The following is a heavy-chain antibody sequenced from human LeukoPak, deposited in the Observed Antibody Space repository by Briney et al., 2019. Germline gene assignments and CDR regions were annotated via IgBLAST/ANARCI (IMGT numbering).Heavy chain of an antibody. CDR3: ARGHIVVVHDHAFDI. J-gene: IGHJ3*02. V-gene: IGHV1-69*04. D-gene: IGHD2-21*01. Sequence: SVKVSCKASGGTFSSYAISWVRQAPGQGLEWMGRIIPILGIANYAQKFQGRVTITADKSTSTAYMELSSLRSENTAVYYCARGHIVVVHDHAFDIWGQGTMVTVSS. CDR1: GGTFSSYA. CDR2: IIPILGIA.